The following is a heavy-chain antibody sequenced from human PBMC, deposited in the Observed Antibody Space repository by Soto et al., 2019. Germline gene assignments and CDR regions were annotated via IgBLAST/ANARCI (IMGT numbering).Heavy chain of an antibody. CDR3: ARILFYSGSYYGFDY. V-gene: IGHV2-70*01. J-gene: IGHJ4*02. D-gene: IGHD1-26*01. CDR1: GFSLSTSGMC. Sequence: SGPTLVNPTQTLTLTCTFSGFSLSTSGMCVSWIRQPPGKALEWLALLDWDDDKYYSTSLKTRLTISKDTSKNQVVLTMTNMDPVDTATYXCARILFYSGSYYGFDYWGQGTLVTVSS. CDR2: LDWDDDK.